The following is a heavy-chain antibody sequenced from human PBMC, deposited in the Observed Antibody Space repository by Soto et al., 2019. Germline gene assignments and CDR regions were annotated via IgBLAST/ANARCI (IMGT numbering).Heavy chain of an antibody. CDR3: ARDQCFGGGMSCYYFDF. CDR2: ISNDGRGK. V-gene: IGHV3-30*04. Sequence: QVQLVESGGGVVQPGRSLRLSCAASGFTFTTYAIHWVRQAPGKGLEWVAVISNDGRGKYYADSVKGRFTISRDNSKNTLYLQMNSLRSDDTAVYYCARDQCFGGGMSCYYFDFWGQGTLVTVSS. D-gene: IGHD3-3*01. CDR1: GFTFTTYA. J-gene: IGHJ4*02.